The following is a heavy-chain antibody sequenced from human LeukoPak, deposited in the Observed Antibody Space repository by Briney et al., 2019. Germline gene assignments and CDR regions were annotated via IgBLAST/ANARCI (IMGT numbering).Heavy chain of an antibody. CDR1: GGSISSYY. CDR3: ARDTFDWLHDY. CDR2: IYTSGST. Sequence: SETLSLTCTVSGGSISSYYWSWIRQPAGKGLEWIGRIYTSGSTNYNPSLKSRVTISADTSKNQFSLKLSSVTAADTAVYYCARDTFDWLHDYWGQGTLVTVSS. J-gene: IGHJ4*02. V-gene: IGHV4-4*07. D-gene: IGHD3-9*01.